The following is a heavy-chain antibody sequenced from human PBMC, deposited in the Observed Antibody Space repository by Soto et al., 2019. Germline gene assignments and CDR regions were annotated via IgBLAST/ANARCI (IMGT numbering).Heavy chain of an antibody. CDR1: GGSISSGGYY. J-gene: IGHJ4*02. CDR2: IYYSGGT. Sequence: QVQLQESGPGLVKPSQTLSLTCTVSGGSISSGGYYWSWIRQHPGKGLERIGYIYYSGGTYYNPSLKSRVTISVDTSKNQFSLKLSSVTAADTAVYYCARGHYSSSHDYWGQGTLVTVSS. CDR3: ARGHYSSSHDY. V-gene: IGHV4-31*03. D-gene: IGHD6-6*01.